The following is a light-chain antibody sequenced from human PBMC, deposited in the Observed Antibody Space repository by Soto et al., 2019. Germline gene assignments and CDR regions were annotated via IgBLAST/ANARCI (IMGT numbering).Light chain of an antibody. J-gene: IGLJ1*01. Sequence: QSALTQPRSVSGSPGQSVTISCTGTSGDVGYYNYVSWYQQHPGKAPKVMIYDVTERPSGVPDRFSGSKSGNTASLTISGLQAEDEADYYCCSYAGTSRYVLGTGTKLTVL. CDR1: SGDVGYYNY. CDR3: CSYAGTSRYV. CDR2: DVT. V-gene: IGLV2-11*01.